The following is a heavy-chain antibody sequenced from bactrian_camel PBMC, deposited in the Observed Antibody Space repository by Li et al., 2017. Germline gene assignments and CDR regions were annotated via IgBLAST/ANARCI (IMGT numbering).Heavy chain of an antibody. CDR2: LVIDGTA. D-gene: IGHD2*01. CDR3: AIDTQRPSITSRLCLVDRVGKYDT. CDR1: GYSYSC. J-gene: IGHJ4*01. V-gene: IGHV3S53*01. Sequence: VQLVESGGDSVETGGSLRLSCTASGYSYSCMGWFRQAPGKEREAVAHLVIDGTATYAEFVKGRFTISRDNAKNTVYLQMNSLKPEDTAMYYCAIDTQRPSITSRLCLVDRVGKYDTRGQGTQVTVS.